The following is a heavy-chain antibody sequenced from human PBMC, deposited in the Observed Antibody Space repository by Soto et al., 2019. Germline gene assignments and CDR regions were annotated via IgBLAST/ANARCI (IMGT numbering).Heavy chain of an antibody. V-gene: IGHV3-23*01. CDR1: GFTFSNYA. D-gene: IGHD2-8*01. CDR3: ANWVEGTMVYFDY. CDR2: ISGSGDRT. Sequence: PGGSLRLSCAASGFTFSNYAMTWARQAPGKGLEWVSSISGSGDRTYYADSVEGRFTISRDNSKSTLYLQMNSLRADDTAVYYCANWVEGTMVYFDYWGLGTLVTVSS. J-gene: IGHJ4*02.